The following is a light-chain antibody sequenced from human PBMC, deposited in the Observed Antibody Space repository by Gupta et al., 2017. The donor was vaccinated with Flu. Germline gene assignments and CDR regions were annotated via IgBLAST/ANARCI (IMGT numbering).Light chain of an antibody. CDR3: QQYGSSPQT. J-gene: IGKJ1*01. CDR2: GAS. CDR1: QSVSSGY. V-gene: IGKV3-20*01. Sequence: ERATLSCRASQSVSSGYLAWYQQKPGQAPRLVIYGASSRATGIPDRFSGSGSGTDFTLTISRLDPEDFAVYYCQQYGSSPQTFGQGTKVEIK.